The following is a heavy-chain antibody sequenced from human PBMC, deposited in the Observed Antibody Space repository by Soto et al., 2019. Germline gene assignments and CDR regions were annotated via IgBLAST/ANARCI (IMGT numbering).Heavy chain of an antibody. CDR2: ISGSGGST. J-gene: IGHJ4*02. D-gene: IGHD2-15*01. CDR1: GFTFSSYA. Sequence: GGSLRLSCAASGFTFSSYAMSWVRQAPGKGLEWVSAISGSGGSTYYTDSVKGRFTISRDNSKNTLYLQMNSLRAEDTAVYYCAKETLRYCSGGSCYAGDDYWGQGTLVTVSS. V-gene: IGHV3-23*01. CDR3: AKETLRYCSGGSCYAGDDY.